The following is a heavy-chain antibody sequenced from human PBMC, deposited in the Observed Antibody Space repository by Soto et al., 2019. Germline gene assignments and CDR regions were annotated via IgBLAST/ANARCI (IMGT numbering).Heavy chain of an antibody. CDR3: GRVGGDIVVVPAADAYNWFDP. J-gene: IGHJ5*02. D-gene: IGHD2-2*01. Sequence: QVQLVESGGGVVQPGRSLRLSCAASGFTFSSYAMHWVRQAPGKGLEGVAVISDDGSNKDYPDSVRGRFTVSRDNSKNTLYLQMNRLRAEDTAVYYCGRVGGDIVVVPAADAYNWFDPWGQGTLVTVSS. CDR1: GFTFSSYA. CDR2: ISDDGSNK. V-gene: IGHV3-30-3*01.